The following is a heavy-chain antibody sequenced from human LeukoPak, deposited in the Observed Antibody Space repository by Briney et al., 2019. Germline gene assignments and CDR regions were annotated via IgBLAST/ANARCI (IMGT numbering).Heavy chain of an antibody. D-gene: IGHD2-2*01. V-gene: IGHV3-30*02. J-gene: IGHJ4*02. CDR2: IRYDGSNK. Sequence: GGSLRLSCAASGFTFRSYGMHWVRQAPGKGLEWVAFIRYDGSNKYYADSVKGRFTISRDNSKNTLYLQMNSLRAEDTAVYYCAKVSCSSTSCYYDYWGQGTLVTVSS. CDR3: AKVSCSSTSCYYDY. CDR1: GFTFRSYG.